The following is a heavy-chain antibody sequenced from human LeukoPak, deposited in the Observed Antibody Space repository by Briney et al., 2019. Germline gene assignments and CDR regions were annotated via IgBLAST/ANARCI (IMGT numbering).Heavy chain of an antibody. D-gene: IGHD5-24*01. CDR3: ARGTRDGYNTPFDY. CDR2: IIPIFGTA. J-gene: IGHJ4*02. V-gene: IGHV1-69*05. CDR1: GGTFSSYA. Sequence: SVKVSCKASGGTFSSYAISWVRQAPGQGLEWTGGIIPIFGTANYAQKFQGRVTITTDESTSTAYMELSSLRSEDTAVYYCARGTRDGYNTPFDYWGQGTLVTVSS.